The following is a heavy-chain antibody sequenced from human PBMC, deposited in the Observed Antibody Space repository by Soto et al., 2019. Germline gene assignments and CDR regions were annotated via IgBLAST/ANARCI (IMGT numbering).Heavy chain of an antibody. Sequence: QVQLQESGPGLVKPSETLSLTCTVSGGSVSSGSYYWSWIRQPPGKGLEWIGYIYYSGSTNYNPSLTSLVTISVDTSKNQFSLKLSSVTAADTAVYYCARDLRYGIAAAGVDYYYYYGMDVWGQGTTVTVSS. V-gene: IGHV4-61*01. CDR2: IYYSGST. J-gene: IGHJ6*02. CDR1: GGSVSSGSYY. CDR3: ARDLRYGIAAAGVDYYYYYGMDV. D-gene: IGHD6-13*01.